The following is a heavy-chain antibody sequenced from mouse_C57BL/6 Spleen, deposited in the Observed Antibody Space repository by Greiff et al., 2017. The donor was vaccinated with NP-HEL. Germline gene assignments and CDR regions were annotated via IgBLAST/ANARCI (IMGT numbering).Heavy chain of an antibody. CDR2: ISDGGSYT. V-gene: IGHV5-4*01. Sequence: EVQRVESGGGLVKPGGSLKLSCAASGFTFSSYAMSWVRQTPEKRLEWVATISDGGSYTYYPDNVKGRFTISRDNAKNNLYLQMSHLKSEDTAMYYCAREGNWDHFDYWGQGTTLTVSS. CDR3: AREGNWDHFDY. J-gene: IGHJ2*01. D-gene: IGHD4-1*01. CDR1: GFTFSSYA.